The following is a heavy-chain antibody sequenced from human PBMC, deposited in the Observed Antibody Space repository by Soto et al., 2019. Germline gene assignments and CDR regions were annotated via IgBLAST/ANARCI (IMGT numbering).Heavy chain of an antibody. D-gene: IGHD6-19*01. V-gene: IGHV4-39*01. Sequence: SETLSLTCTVSGGSISSSSYYWGWIRQPPGKGLEWIGSIYYSGSTYYNPSLKSRVTISVDTSKNQFSLKLSSVTAADTAVYYCARRVASSGWYDYFDYWGQGTLVTVSS. CDR3: ARRVASSGWYDYFDY. CDR1: GGSISSSSYY. J-gene: IGHJ4*02. CDR2: IYYSGST.